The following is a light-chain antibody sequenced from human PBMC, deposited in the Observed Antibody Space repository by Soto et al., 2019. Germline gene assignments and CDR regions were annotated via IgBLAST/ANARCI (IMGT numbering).Light chain of an antibody. CDR1: SSDVGTYNL. J-gene: IGLJ1*01. V-gene: IGLV2-23*01. Sequence: QSALTQPASVSGSPGQSITISCTGTSSDVGTYNLVSWYQQHPGQAPKLMIYEGSKRPSGVSNRFSGSKSGNTASLIISGLQAEDEADYYCCSYAGSGTFVFGTGTKVTVL. CDR2: EGS. CDR3: CSYAGSGTFV.